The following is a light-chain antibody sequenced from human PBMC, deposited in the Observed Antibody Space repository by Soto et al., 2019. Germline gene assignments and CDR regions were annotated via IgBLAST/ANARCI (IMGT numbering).Light chain of an antibody. CDR3: QQYNSYWT. CDR1: QRISNY. J-gene: IGKJ1*01. Sequence: DIQITKSASSMSASVGDRGTISFRASQRISNYLNWYQHKLGKAPKLLIYASSTLQSGVPSRFSGSGSGTEFTLTISSLQPDDFATYYCQQYNSYWTFGQGTKVDI. V-gene: IGKV1-16*01. CDR2: ASS.